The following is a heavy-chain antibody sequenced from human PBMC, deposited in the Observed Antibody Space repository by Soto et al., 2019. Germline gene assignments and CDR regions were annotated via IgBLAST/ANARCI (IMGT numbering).Heavy chain of an antibody. J-gene: IGHJ4*02. CDR1: GGSISSYY. V-gene: IGHV4-59*08. Sequence: PSETLSLTCTVSGGSISSYYWSWIRQPPGKGLEWIGYIYYSGSTNYNPSLKSRVTISVDTSKNQFSLKLSSVTAADTAVYYCASLDYGDYGYYFGYWGQGTLVTVSS. D-gene: IGHD4-17*01. CDR2: IYYSGST. CDR3: ASLDYGDYGYYFGY.